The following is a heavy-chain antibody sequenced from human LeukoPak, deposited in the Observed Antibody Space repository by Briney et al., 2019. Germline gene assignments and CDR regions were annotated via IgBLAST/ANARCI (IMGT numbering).Heavy chain of an antibody. CDR2: IYTSGTT. J-gene: IGHJ4*02. CDR1: GGSISSYY. CDR3: ARANHDGSDY. Sequence: SETLSLTCTVSGGSISSYYWSWIRQPAGKGLEWIGRIYTSGTTNYNPSLKSRITMSVDTSKNQFSLKMRSVTAAGTAVYYCARANHDGSDYWGQGTLVTVSS. D-gene: IGHD3-22*01. V-gene: IGHV4-4*07.